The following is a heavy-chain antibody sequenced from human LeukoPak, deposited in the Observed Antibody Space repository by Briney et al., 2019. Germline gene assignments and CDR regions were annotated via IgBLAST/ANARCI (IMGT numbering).Heavy chain of an antibody. CDR2: LIPIFGTA. CDR1: GGTFSSYA. V-gene: IGHV1-69*13. D-gene: IGHD2-2*01. Sequence: ASVKVSCKASGGTFSSYAIRWVRQAPGQGLEWMGGLIPIFGTANYAQKFQGRVTITADESTSTAYMELSSLRSEDTAVYYCARVKKGLGTSFDYWGQGTLVTVSS. CDR3: ARVKKGLGTSFDY. J-gene: IGHJ4*02.